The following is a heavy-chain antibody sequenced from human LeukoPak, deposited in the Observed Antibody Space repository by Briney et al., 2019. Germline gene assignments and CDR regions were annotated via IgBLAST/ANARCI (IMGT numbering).Heavy chain of an antibody. CDR1: GFTFSSYV. J-gene: IGHJ4*02. V-gene: IGHV3-23*01. CDR3: AKGVY. Sequence: GGTLRLSCAASGFTFSSYVMTWVRQAPGRGVEWVSGISGSGGSTYYADSVKGRLTISRDNTKNRLYLQMDSLRAADPERYYCAKGVYWGQGTLVTVSS. CDR2: ISGSGGST.